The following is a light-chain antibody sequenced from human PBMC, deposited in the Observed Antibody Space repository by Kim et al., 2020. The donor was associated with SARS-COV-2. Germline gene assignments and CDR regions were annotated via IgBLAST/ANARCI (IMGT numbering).Light chain of an antibody. CDR1: QTLPRTS. CDR3: QQYGSSPAT. Sequence: GEQANLPSRASQTLPRTSFAWYQPKPGQAPSLLINGAPSRATCIPNRFSVIGYGKDFTLTISRLNPEDYAVYYCQQYGSSPATFGQGAKVDIK. CDR2: GAP. J-gene: IGKJ1*01. V-gene: IGKV3-20*01.